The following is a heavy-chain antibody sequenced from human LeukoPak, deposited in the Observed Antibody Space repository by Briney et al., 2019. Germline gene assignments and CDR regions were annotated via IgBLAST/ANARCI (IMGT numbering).Heavy chain of an antibody. Sequence: ASVKVSCKASGYTFTSYGISWVRQAPGQGLEWMGWISAYNGNTNYAQKLQGRVTMTTDTSTSTAYMELRSLSSDDTAVYYCARVQSGIAAAPFDYWGQGTLVTVSS. J-gene: IGHJ4*02. D-gene: IGHD6-13*01. V-gene: IGHV1-18*01. CDR1: GYTFTSYG. CDR2: ISAYNGNT. CDR3: ARVQSGIAAAPFDY.